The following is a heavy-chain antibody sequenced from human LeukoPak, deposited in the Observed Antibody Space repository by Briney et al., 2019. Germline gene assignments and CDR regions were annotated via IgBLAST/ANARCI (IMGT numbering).Heavy chain of an antibody. V-gene: IGHV3-64*01. CDR3: ARHDFWSGYYTD. CDR2: ISSNGGST. J-gene: IGHJ4*02. Sequence: GRSLRLSCAASGFTFSSYAMHWVRQAPGKGLEYVSAISSNGGSTYYANSVKGRFTISRDNSKNTLYLQMGSLRAEDMAVYYCARHDFWSGYYTDWGQGTLVTASS. CDR1: GFTFSSYA. D-gene: IGHD3-3*01.